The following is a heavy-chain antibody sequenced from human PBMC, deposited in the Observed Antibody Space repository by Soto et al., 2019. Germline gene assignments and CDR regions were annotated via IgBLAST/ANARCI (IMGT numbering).Heavy chain of an antibody. J-gene: IGHJ6*02. CDR3: AKNNDPRAYFYYAMDV. CDR1: GFTVSSNY. CDR2: IYSGGST. Sequence: GGSLRLSCAASGFTVSSNYMSWVRQAPGKGLEWVSVIYSGGSTYYADSVKGRFTISRDNSKKTLYLQMNSLRTEDTAVYYCAKNNDPRAYFYYAMDVWGQGTTVTVSS. V-gene: IGHV3-53*05. D-gene: IGHD1-1*01.